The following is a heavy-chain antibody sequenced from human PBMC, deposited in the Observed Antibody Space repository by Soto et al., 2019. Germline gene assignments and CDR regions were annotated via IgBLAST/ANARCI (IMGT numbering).Heavy chain of an antibody. Sequence: RGSLRLSCAASGFTSSSYWMSWVRQAPGKGLEWVANIKQDGSEKYYVDSVKGRFTISRDNAKNSLYLQMNSLRVEDTAMYYCARVRCSGGDCFYDYWGQGTLVTVSS. CDR1: GFTSSSYW. D-gene: IGHD2-21*02. J-gene: IGHJ4*02. CDR2: IKQDGSEK. CDR3: ARVRCSGGDCFYDY. V-gene: IGHV3-7*03.